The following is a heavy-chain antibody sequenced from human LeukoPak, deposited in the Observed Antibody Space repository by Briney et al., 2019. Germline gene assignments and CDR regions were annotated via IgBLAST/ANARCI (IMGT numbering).Heavy chain of an antibody. CDR3: AKGRVSSSSSPFDY. CDR2: IKQDGSDK. Sequence: GGSLRLSCAASGLTFRNYWMSWVRQAPGKGLEWVANIKQDGSDKFYVDSVNGRFTISRDNSKNTLYLQMNSLRAEDTAVYYCAKGRVSSSSSPFDYWGQGTLVTVSS. V-gene: IGHV3-7*01. J-gene: IGHJ4*02. CDR1: GLTFRNYW. D-gene: IGHD6-6*01.